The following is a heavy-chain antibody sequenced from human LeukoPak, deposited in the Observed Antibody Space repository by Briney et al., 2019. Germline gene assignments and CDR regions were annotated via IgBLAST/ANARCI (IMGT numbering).Heavy chain of an antibody. CDR2: IYYSGST. J-gene: IGHJ3*02. CDR1: GGSISSYY. D-gene: IGHD3-22*01. V-gene: IGHV4-59*08. CDR3: ARLGYYDSSGDAFDI. Sequence: SETLSLTCTVSGGSISSYYWSWIRQPPGKGLVWIGYIYYSGSTNYNPSLKSRVTISVDTSKNQFSLKLSSVTAADTAVYYCARLGYYDSSGDAFDIWGQGTMVTVSS.